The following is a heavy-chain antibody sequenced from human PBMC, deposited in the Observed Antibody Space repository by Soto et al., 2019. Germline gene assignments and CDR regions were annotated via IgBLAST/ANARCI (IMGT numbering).Heavy chain of an antibody. J-gene: IGHJ4*02. Sequence: ASVKVSCKASGYTFTSYGISWVRQAPGQGLEWMGWISAYNGETIYAQKFQGRVTMTEDTSTDTAYMELSSLRSEDTAVYYCATGGRGPYCISTSCPPHYWGQGTLVTVSS. V-gene: IGHV1-18*01. CDR1: GYTFTSYG. CDR3: ATGGRGPYCISTSCPPHY. CDR2: ISAYNGET. D-gene: IGHD2-2*01.